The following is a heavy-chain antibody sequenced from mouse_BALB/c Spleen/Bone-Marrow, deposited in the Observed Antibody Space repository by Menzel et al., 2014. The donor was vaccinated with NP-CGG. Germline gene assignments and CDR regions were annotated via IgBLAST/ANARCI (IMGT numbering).Heavy chain of an antibody. CDR3: ARGLDYGNYGPGFAY. Sequence: EVKLVESGGGLVQPGGSLKLSCAASGFTFSWFGMSWVRQTPDKRLELVATINSNGGSTYYPDSVKGRFTISRDNAKNTLYLQMSILKSEDTAMYYCARGLDYGNYGPGFAYWGQGTLVTVSA. CDR1: GFTFSWFG. V-gene: IGHV5-6-3*01. CDR2: INSNGGST. J-gene: IGHJ3*01. D-gene: IGHD2-1*01.